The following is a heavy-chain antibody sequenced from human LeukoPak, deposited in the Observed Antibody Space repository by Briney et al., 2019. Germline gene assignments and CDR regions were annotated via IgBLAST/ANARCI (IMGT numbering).Heavy chain of an antibody. Sequence: SETLSLTCTVSGGSISSYYWSWIRQPPGKGLDWIGYIYYSGSTNYNPSLKSRVTISVDTSKNQFSLKLSSVTAADTAVYYCARVEYYDSSGYYVDYWGQGTLVTVSS. CDR2: IYYSGST. CDR1: GGSISSYY. J-gene: IGHJ4*02. V-gene: IGHV4-59*01. CDR3: ARVEYYDSSGYYVDY. D-gene: IGHD3-22*01.